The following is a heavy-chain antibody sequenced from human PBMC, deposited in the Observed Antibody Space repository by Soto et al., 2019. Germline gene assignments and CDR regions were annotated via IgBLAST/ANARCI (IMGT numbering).Heavy chain of an antibody. V-gene: IGHV3-74*01. D-gene: IGHD1-1*01. CDR2: IGPDGTTT. CDR3: ARDNNWSYDY. J-gene: IGHJ4*02. Sequence: GGSLRLSCAASGFTFSSHWMHWVRQAPGKGLVWVSHIGPDGTTTRDADSVQGRFTISRDNARNTLYLQMDSLRDEDTAVNYCARDNNWSYDYWGQGILVTVSS. CDR1: GFTFSSHW.